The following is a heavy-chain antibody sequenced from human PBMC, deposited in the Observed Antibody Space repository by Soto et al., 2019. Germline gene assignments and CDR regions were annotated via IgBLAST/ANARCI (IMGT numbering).Heavy chain of an antibody. V-gene: IGHV4-30-4*01. CDR1: GSSISSGDYY. D-gene: IGHD3-10*01. Sequence: QVQLQESGPGLVKPSQTLSLTCTVSGSSISSGDYYWSWIRQPPGKGLEWIGYIYYSGSTYYNPSLKSRVTIPVDTSKNQLSLKLTSGPAADTAVYYCAREVGGSGTIGYWGPGTLVTVSS. J-gene: IGHJ4*02. CDR2: IYYSGST. CDR3: AREVGGSGTIGY.